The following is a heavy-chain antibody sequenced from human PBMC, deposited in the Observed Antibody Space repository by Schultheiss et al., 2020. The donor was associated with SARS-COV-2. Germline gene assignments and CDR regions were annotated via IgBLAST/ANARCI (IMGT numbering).Heavy chain of an antibody. CDR2: ISYDGSNK. CDR1: GFTFSSYS. CDR3: ARGRVGDGDFNDY. V-gene: IGHV3-30*01. D-gene: IGHD4-17*01. Sequence: GGSLRLSCAASGFTFSSYSMHWVRQAPGKGLEWVAVISYDGSNKYYADSVKGRFTISRDNSKNTLYLQMNSLRAEDTAVYYCARGRVGDGDFNDYWGQGTLVTVSS. J-gene: IGHJ4*02.